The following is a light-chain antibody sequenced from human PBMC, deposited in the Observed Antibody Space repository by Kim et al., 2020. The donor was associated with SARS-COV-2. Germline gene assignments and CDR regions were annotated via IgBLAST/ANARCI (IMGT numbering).Light chain of an antibody. CDR3: AAWDDRVSGRV. Sequence: GQRVTMSCSGGSSNIEKNYVYWYQQVPGTAPKVLIYRNNERPSGVPDRFSGSKSGTSASLAISGLRSEDEADYYCAAWDDRVSGRVFGGGTQLTVL. J-gene: IGLJ3*02. CDR1: SSNIEKNY. V-gene: IGLV1-47*01. CDR2: RNN.